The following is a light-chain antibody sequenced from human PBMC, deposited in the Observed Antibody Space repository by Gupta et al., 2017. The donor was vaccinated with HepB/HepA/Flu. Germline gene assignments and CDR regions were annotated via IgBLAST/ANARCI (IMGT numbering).Light chain of an antibody. J-gene: IGLJ2*01. V-gene: IGLV2-14*01. CDR2: DVS. CDR1: SSDVGGYNY. CDR3: SSYTSSSTLVV. Sequence: SHLTQPASVLGSPGRSITISCPGPSSDVGGYNYVSWYKQHPGKAPKLMIYDVSNRPSGVSNRFSGSKSGNTASLTISGLQAEDEADYYCSSYTSSSTLVVFGGGTKLTVL.